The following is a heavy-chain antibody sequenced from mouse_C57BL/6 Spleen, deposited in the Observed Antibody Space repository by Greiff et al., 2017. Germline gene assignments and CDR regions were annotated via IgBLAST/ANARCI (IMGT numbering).Heavy chain of an antibody. CDR2: ISDGGSYT. CDR3: ARGSGGYDWAC. V-gene: IGHV5-4*03. J-gene: IGHJ3*01. D-gene: IGHD2-2*01. Sequence: EVKLVESGGGLVKPGGSLKLSCAASGFTFSSYAMSWVRQTPEKRLEWVATISDGGSYTYYPDNVKGRFTISRDNAKNNLYLQMSHLKSEDTAMYYCARGSGGYDWACWGQGTLVTVSA. CDR1: GFTFSSYA.